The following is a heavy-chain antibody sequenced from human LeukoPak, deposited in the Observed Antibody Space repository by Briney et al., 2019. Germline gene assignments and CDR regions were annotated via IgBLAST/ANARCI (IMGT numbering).Heavy chain of an antibody. CDR2: ISGSGGST. CDR3: AKRPVVIILGYYYMDV. Sequence: PGGSLRLSCAASGFTFSSYAMSWVRQAPGKGLEWVSAISGSGGSTYYADSVKGRFTISRDNSKNTLYLQMNSLRAEDTAVYYCAKRPVVIILGYYYMDVWGKGTTVTVSS. D-gene: IGHD3-3*01. V-gene: IGHV3-23*01. CDR1: GFTFSSYA. J-gene: IGHJ6*03.